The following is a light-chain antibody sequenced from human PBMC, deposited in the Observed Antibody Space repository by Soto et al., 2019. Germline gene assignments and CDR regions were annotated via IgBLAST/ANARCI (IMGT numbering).Light chain of an antibody. CDR1: QSVGVR. J-gene: IGKJ1*01. V-gene: IGKV3-11*01. CDR3: HHRQRWPRT. Sequence: VVLKQSAATLSASPEERATLSCRASQSVGVRLAWYQHKPGQAPRLLIYEASNRAAGVPGRFSGSGSGTDFTLTITRLEPEDFAFYYCHHRQRWPRTLGQGTNVDIK. CDR2: EAS.